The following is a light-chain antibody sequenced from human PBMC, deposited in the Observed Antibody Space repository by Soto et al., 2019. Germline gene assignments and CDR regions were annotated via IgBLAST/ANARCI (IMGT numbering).Light chain of an antibody. J-gene: IGKJ5*01. V-gene: IGKV1-5*01. CDR3: QQYNSYSIT. Sequence: DIQMTQSPSTLSASVGDRVTITCRASQSISSWLGWYQQKPGKAPKLLIYDASSLESGVPSRFSGSGSGTEFTLTISSLQPDDFATYYCQQYNSYSITFGQGTRLEIK. CDR2: DAS. CDR1: QSISSW.